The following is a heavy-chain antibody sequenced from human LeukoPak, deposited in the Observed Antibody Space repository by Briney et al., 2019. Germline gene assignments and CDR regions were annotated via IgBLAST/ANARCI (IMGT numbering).Heavy chain of an antibody. CDR2: IYHSGST. V-gene: IGHV4-59*12. CDR3: ARVRLHSSSPRRNWFDP. CDR1: GGSISSYY. Sequence: PSETLSLTCTVSGGSISSYYWSGIRQPPGKGLEWIGHIYHSGSTYYNPSLKSRVTISVDRSKNQFSLKLSSVTAADTAVYYCARVRLHSSSPRRNWFDPWGQGTLVTVSS. D-gene: IGHD6-13*01. J-gene: IGHJ5*02.